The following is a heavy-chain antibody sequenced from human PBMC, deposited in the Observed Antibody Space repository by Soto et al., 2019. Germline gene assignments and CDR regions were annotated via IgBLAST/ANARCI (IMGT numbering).Heavy chain of an antibody. D-gene: IGHD5-12*01. CDR2: IKSKTDGGTI. V-gene: IGHV3-15*07. J-gene: IGHJ4*02. CDR1: GFTFTNAW. CDR3: TLRDY. Sequence: EVQLVESGGALVKPGGSLRLSCVGSGFTFTNAWMTWVRQAPGKGLEWVGRIKSKTDGGTIDYAAPVKDRFIISRDDSKNMVYLEMNSLKTVDTAVYFCTLRDYWGQGTLVTVAS.